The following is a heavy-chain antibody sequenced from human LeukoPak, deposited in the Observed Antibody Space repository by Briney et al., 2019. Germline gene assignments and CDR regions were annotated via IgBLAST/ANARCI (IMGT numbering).Heavy chain of an antibody. CDR3: ARGSSSWYRGPNWFDP. V-gene: IGHV1-18*01. D-gene: IGHD6-13*01. Sequence: GASVTVSCKVSGYTLTELSMHWVRQAPGQGLEWMGWISAYNGNTNYAQKLQGRVTMTTDTTTSTAYMELRSLRSDDTAVYYCARGSSSWYRGPNWFDPWGQGTLVTVSS. CDR2: ISAYNGNT. CDR1: GYTLTELS. J-gene: IGHJ5*02.